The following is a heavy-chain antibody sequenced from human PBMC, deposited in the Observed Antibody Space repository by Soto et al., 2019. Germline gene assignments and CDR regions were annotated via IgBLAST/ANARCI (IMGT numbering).Heavy chain of an antibody. V-gene: IGHV4-39*02. CDR3: ARESRYNWFDP. CDR1: GGSISIRDYY. J-gene: IGHJ5*02. Sequence: SETLSLTCTVSGGSISIRDYYWGWIRQPPGKGLERIGSVYYSGTTYYNPSLKSRVTISVDTSKNQFSLKVSSVTAADTAVYYCARESRYNWFDPWGQGTLVTVSS. CDR2: VYYSGTT.